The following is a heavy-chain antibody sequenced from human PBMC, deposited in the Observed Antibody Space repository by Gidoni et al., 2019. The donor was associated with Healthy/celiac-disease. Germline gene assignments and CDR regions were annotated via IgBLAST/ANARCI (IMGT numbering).Heavy chain of an antibody. CDR1: GGSFSGYY. D-gene: IGHD3-22*01. CDR3: ARGVRYYYDRSPGPKGYNWFDP. Sequence: QVQLQQWGAGLLKPSETLSLTCAVYGGSFSGYYWRWIRQPPGKGLEWIGEINHSGSTNYNPSLKSRVTISVDTSKNQFSLKLSSVTAADTAVYYCARGVRYYYDRSPGPKGYNWFDPWGQGTLVTVSS. CDR2: INHSGST. J-gene: IGHJ5*02. V-gene: IGHV4-34*01.